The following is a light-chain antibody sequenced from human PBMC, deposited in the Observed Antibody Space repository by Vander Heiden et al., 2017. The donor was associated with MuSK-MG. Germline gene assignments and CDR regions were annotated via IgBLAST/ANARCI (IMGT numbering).Light chain of an antibody. CDR2: YDS. V-gene: IGLV3-21*04. Sequence: SYVLTQPPSVSVAPGKTARITCGGNNIGSKSVHWYQQTPGQAPVLVIYYDSDRPSGIPERFSGSNSGNTATLTISRVEAGDEADYYCQGWDSSSDHVVFGGGTKLTVL. CDR3: QGWDSSSDHVV. CDR1: NIGSKS. J-gene: IGLJ2*01.